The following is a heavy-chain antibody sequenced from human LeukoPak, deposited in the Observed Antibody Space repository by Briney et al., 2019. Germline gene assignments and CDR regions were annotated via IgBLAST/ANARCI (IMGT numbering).Heavy chain of an antibody. CDR1: GFTFTSYW. Sequence: QAGGSLRLSCVASGFTFTSYWMHWVRQAPGKGLVWVSRINIDGSTTNYADSVKGRFTISRDNSKNTLYLQMNSLRAEDTAVYYCARVVPPTDYGSGSYFWDPYYFDYWGQGTLVTVSS. CDR3: ARVVPPTDYGSGSYFWDPYYFDY. J-gene: IGHJ4*02. V-gene: IGHV3-74*01. CDR2: INIDGSTT. D-gene: IGHD3-10*01.